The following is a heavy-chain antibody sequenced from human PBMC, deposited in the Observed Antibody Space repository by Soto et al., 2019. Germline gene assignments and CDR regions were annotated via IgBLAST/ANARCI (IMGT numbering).Heavy chain of an antibody. CDR1: GFSLSTSGVG. J-gene: IGHJ4*02. CDR3: AVSIESRSSSFFDY. Sequence: SGPTLVNPTQTLTLTCTFSGFSLSTSGVGVGWIRQPPGKALEWLALIYWDDDNRYSPSLQSRLTITKDTSKNQVVLTMTNMDPVDTATYYCAVSIESRSSSFFDYWGQGTLVTVSS. CDR2: IYWDDDN. V-gene: IGHV2-5*02. D-gene: IGHD6-6*01.